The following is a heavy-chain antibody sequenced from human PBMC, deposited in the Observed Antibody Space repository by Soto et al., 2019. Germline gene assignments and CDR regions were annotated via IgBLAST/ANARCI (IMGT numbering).Heavy chain of an antibody. CDR2: ISAYNGNT. CDR3: ARLGPRCSSTSCYPPPFDY. CDR1: GYTFTSYG. V-gene: IGHV1-18*01. D-gene: IGHD2-2*01. Sequence: ASVKVSCKASGYTFTSYGISWVRQAPGQGLEWMGWISAYNGNTNYAQKLQGRVTMTTDTSTSTAYMELRSLRSDDTAVYYCARLGPRCSSTSCYPPPFDYWGQGTLVTVSS. J-gene: IGHJ4*02.